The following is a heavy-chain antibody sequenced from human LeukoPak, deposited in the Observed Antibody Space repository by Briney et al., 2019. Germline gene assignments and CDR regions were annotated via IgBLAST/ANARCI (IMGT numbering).Heavy chain of an antibody. J-gene: IGHJ5*02. CDR3: TKEGAVTGSMWFDH. D-gene: IGHD6-19*01. V-gene: IGHV3-30*18. Sequence: PGGSLRLSCAASGFTFSSYGIHWVRQAPGKGLEWVAVISSDGRITYYADSVKGRFTISRDNPKSTMYVQMNSLRTEDTAVYYCTKEGAVTGSMWFDHWGQGTLVTVSS. CDR1: GFTFSSYG. CDR2: ISSDGRIT.